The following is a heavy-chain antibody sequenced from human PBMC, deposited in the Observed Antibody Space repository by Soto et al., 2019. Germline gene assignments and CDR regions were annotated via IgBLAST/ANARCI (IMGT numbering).Heavy chain of an antibody. V-gene: IGHV1-3*01. D-gene: IGHD2-21*01. Sequence: ASVKVSCKASGYTFTSYAIHWVRQAPGQRREWMGWSSGGNGNTKYSQKFQGRVTITGDTSASTVYMELSSLRSEDTAVYYCARDRAGENDSWGQGTLVTVSS. CDR3: ARDRAGENDS. CDR1: GYTFTSYA. CDR2: SSGGNGNT. J-gene: IGHJ4*02.